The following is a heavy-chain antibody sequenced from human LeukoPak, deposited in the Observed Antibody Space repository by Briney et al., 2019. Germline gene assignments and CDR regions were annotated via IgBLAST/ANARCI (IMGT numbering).Heavy chain of an antibody. D-gene: IGHD3-10*01. V-gene: IGHV3-33*01. Sequence: GRSLRLSCAASGFIFSTYGMHWVRQAPGKGLEWVAVIWYDGSDIYYADSVKGRFTISRDNSKNTLHLQVNSLRAEDTAVYYCARDLSMVRGPLDYWGQGTLVTVSS. J-gene: IGHJ4*02. CDR2: IWYDGSDI. CDR3: ARDLSMVRGPLDY. CDR1: GFIFSTYG.